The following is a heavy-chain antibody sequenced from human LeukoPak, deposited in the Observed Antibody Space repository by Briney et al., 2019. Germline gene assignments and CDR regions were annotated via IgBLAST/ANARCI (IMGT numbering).Heavy chain of an antibody. J-gene: IGHJ4*02. Sequence: GGSLILSCAASGFTFSSYWMSWVRQAPGKGLEWVANIKQDGSEKYYVDSVKGRFTISRDNAKNSLYLQMNSLRAEDTAVYYCARDWTYYYDSSGYYYEKYYFDYWGQGTLVTVSS. CDR1: GFTFSSYW. D-gene: IGHD3-22*01. CDR3: ARDWTYYYDSSGYYYEKYYFDY. V-gene: IGHV3-7*01. CDR2: IKQDGSEK.